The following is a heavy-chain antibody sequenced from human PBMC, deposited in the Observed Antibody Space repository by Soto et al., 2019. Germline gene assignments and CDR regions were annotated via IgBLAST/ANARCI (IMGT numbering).Heavy chain of an antibody. CDR2: IYYSGST. D-gene: IGHD3-10*01. V-gene: IGHV4-31*03. CDR1: GGSISIGGYY. Sequence: SETLSLTCTVSGGSISIGGYYWTWIRQHPGKGLEWIGYIYYSGSTYYNPSLKSRVTISVDTSKNQFSLKLSSVTAADTAVYYCAKVAGGSGSPYFDYWGPGTLVTVSS. CDR3: AKVAGGSGSPYFDY. J-gene: IGHJ4*02.